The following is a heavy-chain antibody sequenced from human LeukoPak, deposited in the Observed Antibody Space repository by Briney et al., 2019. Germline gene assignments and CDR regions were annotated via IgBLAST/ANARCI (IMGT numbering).Heavy chain of an antibody. CDR3: ARGNVVVIQPSIVHWFDP. D-gene: IGHD3-22*01. CDR2: IYYSGST. J-gene: IGHJ5*02. CDR1: GGSISRGSYY. V-gene: IGHV4-61*01. Sequence: SETLSLTCTVSGGSISRGSYYWSWIRQPPGKGLEWIGYIYYSGSTNYNPSLKSRVTISVDTSKNQFSLKLSSVTAADTAVYYCARGNVVVIQPSIVHWFDPWGQGTLVTVSS.